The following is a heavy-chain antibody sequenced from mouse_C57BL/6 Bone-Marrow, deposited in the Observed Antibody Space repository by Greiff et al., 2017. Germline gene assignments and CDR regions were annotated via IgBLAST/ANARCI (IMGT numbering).Heavy chain of an antibody. Sequence: EVMLVESGGGLVKPGGSLKLSCAASGFTFSSYAMSWVRQTPEKRLEWVATISDGGSYTYYPDNVKGRFTISRDNAKNNLYLQMSHLKSEDTAMYYCAREWYYTWFAYWGQGTLVTVSA. CDR3: AREWYYTWFAY. CDR2: ISDGGSYT. CDR1: GFTFSSYA. J-gene: IGHJ3*01. D-gene: IGHD1-1*01. V-gene: IGHV5-4*01.